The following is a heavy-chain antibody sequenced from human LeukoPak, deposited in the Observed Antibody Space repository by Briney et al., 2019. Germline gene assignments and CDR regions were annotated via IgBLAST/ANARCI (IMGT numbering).Heavy chain of an antibody. CDR2: INPDSGGT. Sequence: ASVKVSCKASGYAFTDYYIHWVRQAPGQGLEWMGWINPDSGGTHYAEKFQGSVTMTRDTSISTAYMELTSDDTAVYYCARDRRDFSNGYYGPGGFDYWGQGTLITVSS. J-gene: IGHJ4*02. CDR3: ARDRRDFSNGYYGPGGFDY. V-gene: IGHV1-2*04. CDR1: GYAFTDYY. D-gene: IGHD3-3*01.